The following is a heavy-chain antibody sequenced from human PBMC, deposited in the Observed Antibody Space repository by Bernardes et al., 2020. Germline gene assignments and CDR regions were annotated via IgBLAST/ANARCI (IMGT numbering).Heavy chain of an antibody. CDR1: GFTFSSYA. CDR2: ISGSGGST. CDR3: AKGNIVVVVAATLDY. Sequence: GSLTLACAASGFTFSSYAMSWVRQAPGKEMAWVSAISGSGGSTYYADPVKGRFTISRDNSKNTLYLQMNSLRAEDTAVYYCAKGNIVVVVAATLDYWGQGTLVTVSS. V-gene: IGHV3-23*01. J-gene: IGHJ4*02. D-gene: IGHD2-15*01.